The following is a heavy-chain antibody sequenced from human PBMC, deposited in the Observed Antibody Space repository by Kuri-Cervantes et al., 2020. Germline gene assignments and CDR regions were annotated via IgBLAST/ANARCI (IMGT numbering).Heavy chain of an antibody. CDR2: ISYDGSNK. CDR3: ARGDGYNYVGFDY. CDR1: GFTFSSYA. D-gene: IGHD5-24*01. J-gene: IGHJ4*02. V-gene: IGHV3-30*14. Sequence: GGSLRLSCAASGFTFSSYAMHWVRQAPGKGLEWVAVISYDGSNKYYADSVKGRFTISRDNSKNTLYLQMYSLTAEDTAVYFCARGDGYNYVGFDYWGQGTLVTVS.